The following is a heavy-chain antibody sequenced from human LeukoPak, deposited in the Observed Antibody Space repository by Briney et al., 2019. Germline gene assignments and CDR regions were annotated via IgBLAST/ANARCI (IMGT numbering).Heavy chain of an antibody. J-gene: IGHJ4*02. D-gene: IGHD1-26*01. CDR2: IIPIFGTA. V-gene: IGHV1-69*05. Sequence: SVKVSCKASGGTFSSYAISWVRQAPGQGLEWMGGIIPIFGTANYAQKFQGRVTMTRDMSTSTVYMELSSLRSEDMAVYYCAREGAYIGGSYPFDYWGQGTLVTVSS. CDR1: GGTFSSYA. CDR3: AREGAYIGGSYPFDY.